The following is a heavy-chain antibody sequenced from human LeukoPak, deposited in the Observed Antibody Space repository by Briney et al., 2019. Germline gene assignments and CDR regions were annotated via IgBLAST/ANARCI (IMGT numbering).Heavy chain of an antibody. CDR3: ATGGDSSGQRVFDY. Sequence: SETLSLTCAVYGGSFSGYYWSWIRQPPGKGLEWIGEINHSGSTNYNPPLKSRVTISVDTSKNQFSLKLSSVTAADTAVYYCATGGDSSGQRVFDYWGQGTLVTVSS. D-gene: IGHD3-22*01. J-gene: IGHJ4*02. CDR2: INHSGST. V-gene: IGHV4-34*01. CDR1: GGSFSGYY.